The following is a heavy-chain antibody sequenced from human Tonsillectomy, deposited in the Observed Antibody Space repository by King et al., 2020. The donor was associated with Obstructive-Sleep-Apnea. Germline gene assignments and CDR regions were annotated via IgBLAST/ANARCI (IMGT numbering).Heavy chain of an antibody. CDR2: IIPVVGTA. D-gene: IGHD3-3*01. V-gene: IGHV1-69*01. CDR1: GGTFSRYA. CDR3: ARSDLEWFLYFHY. Sequence: LVPSGAEVKKPGSSVRVSCKASGGTFSRYALSWVRQAPGQGLEWMGGIIPVVGTANYAQKFQGRVTITADESTSTAYMELSTLRSDDTAVYYCARSDLEWFLYFHYWGQGTLVTVSS. J-gene: IGHJ4*02.